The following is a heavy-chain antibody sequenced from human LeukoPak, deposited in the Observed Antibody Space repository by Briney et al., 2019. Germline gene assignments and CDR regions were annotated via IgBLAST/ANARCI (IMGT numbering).Heavy chain of an antibody. Sequence: PSETLSLTCAVYGGSFSGYYWSWIRQPPGKGLEWTGEINHSGGTNYNPSLKSRVTISVDTSKNQFSLKLSSVTAADTAVYYCARVDGHWGSHYYYYGMDVWGQGTTVTVSS. CDR2: INHSGGT. V-gene: IGHV4-34*01. CDR3: ARVDGHWGSHYYYYGMDV. J-gene: IGHJ6*02. D-gene: IGHD7-27*01. CDR1: GGSFSGYY.